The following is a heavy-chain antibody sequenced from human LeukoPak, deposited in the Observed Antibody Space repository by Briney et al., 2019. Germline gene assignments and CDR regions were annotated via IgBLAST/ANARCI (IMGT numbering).Heavy chain of an antibody. CDR3: ARFPYYYDSSGYDYFQH. CDR1: GFTFSSYG. D-gene: IGHD3-22*01. Sequence: GGSLRLSCAASGFTFSSYGMHWVRQAPGKGLEWGAVIWYDGSNKYYEDSVKGRFTISRDNSKNTLYLQMNSLRAEDTAVYYCARFPYYYDSSGYDYFQHWGQGTLVTVSS. J-gene: IGHJ1*01. V-gene: IGHV3-33*01. CDR2: IWYDGSNK.